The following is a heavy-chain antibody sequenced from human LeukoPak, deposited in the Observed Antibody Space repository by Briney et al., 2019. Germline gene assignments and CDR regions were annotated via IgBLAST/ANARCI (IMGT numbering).Heavy chain of an antibody. V-gene: IGHV3-74*01. CDR1: GFTFSNYW. D-gene: IGHD3-22*01. Sequence: GGSLRLSXAASGFTFSNYWMHWVRQAPGKGVMWVSHINSDGSTTTYADSVKGRFTTSRDNAKNTLYLQMNSLRVEDTAVYYCTTPGRFGTSGYYPFDYWGQGTLVTVSS. J-gene: IGHJ4*02. CDR3: TTPGRFGTSGYYPFDY. CDR2: INSDGSTT.